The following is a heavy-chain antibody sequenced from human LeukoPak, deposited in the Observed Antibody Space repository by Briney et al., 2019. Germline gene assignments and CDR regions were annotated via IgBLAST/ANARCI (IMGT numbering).Heavy chain of an antibody. CDR3: AGLVGRYSSGLYYYYFDY. CDR1: GGSISNGDHY. J-gene: IGHJ4*02. Sequence: SETLSLTCTVSGGSISNGDHYWSWIRQHPGKGLEWIGHIYYSGSTYYNPSLKSRGIISVETSKNQFSLKLSSVTAADTAVYYCAGLVGRYSSGLYYYYFDYWGQGTLVSVSS. CDR2: IYYSGST. V-gene: IGHV4-31*03. D-gene: IGHD3-22*01.